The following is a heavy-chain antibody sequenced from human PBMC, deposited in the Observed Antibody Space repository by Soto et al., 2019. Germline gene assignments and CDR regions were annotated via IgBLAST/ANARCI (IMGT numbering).Heavy chain of an antibody. D-gene: IGHD1-7*01. CDR2: IYHSGST. J-gene: IGHJ4*02. V-gene: IGHV4-30-2*01. CDR1: GCSISSGGYS. Sequence: SETLSLTCAVSGCSISSGGYSWSWIRQPPGKGLEWIGYIYHSGSTYYNPSLKSRVTISVDTSKNQFSLKLSSVTAADTAVYYCAREKTTIGDFDYWGQGTLVTVSS. CDR3: AREKTTIGDFDY.